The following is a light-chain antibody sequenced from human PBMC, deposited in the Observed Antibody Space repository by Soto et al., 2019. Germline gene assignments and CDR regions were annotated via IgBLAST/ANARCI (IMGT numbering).Light chain of an antibody. CDR3: QQYSSSPWT. Sequence: EIVLSEAPGTLSFAPGEISTFSCRGSQSVSSSYRASYQQKPGQAPRLLIYGASNRATGIPDRFSGSGSWTDFTLTISRLEPEDFAVYSCQQYSSSPWTFGQGTKVDIK. CDR1: QSVSSSY. J-gene: IGKJ1*01. CDR2: GAS. V-gene: IGKV3-20*01.